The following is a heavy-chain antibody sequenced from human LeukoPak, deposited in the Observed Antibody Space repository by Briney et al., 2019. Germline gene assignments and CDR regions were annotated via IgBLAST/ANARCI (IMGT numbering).Heavy chain of an antibody. J-gene: IGHJ4*02. V-gene: IGHV3-48*02. Sequence: GGSLRLSCAASGFTFSSYSMNWVRQAPGKGLEWVSYISSSSSTIYCADSVKGRFTISRDNAKNSLYLQMNSLRDEDTAVYYCARVFAYYYDSSGPPYYFDYWGQGTLVTVSS. CDR1: GFTFSSYS. CDR2: ISSSSSTI. D-gene: IGHD3-22*01. CDR3: ARVFAYYYDSSGPPYYFDY.